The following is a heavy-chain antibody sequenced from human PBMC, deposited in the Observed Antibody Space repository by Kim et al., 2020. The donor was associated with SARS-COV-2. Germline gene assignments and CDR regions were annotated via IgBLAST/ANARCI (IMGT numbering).Heavy chain of an antibody. Sequence: SWNSGSKVYADSVQGRFTISRDNAKNSLYLQMNSLRAEDTALYYCAKASLWGQGTLVTVSS. CDR2: SWNSGSK. V-gene: IGHV3-9*01. J-gene: IGHJ4*02. CDR3: AKASL.